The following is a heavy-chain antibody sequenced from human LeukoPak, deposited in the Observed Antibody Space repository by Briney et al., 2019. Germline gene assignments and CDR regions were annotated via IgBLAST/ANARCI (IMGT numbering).Heavy chain of an antibody. CDR3: ARTAGDCSRTSCDDY. J-gene: IGHJ4*02. Sequence: PSETLSLTCTVSGGSISGYYWSWIRQPPGKGLQWIGYIYYSGSTNYNPSLKSRVTISVDTSKNQFSLKVSSVTAADTAVYYCARTAGDCSRTSCDDYWGQGTLVTVSS. CDR1: GGSISGYY. V-gene: IGHV4-59*12. CDR2: IYYSGST. D-gene: IGHD2-2*01.